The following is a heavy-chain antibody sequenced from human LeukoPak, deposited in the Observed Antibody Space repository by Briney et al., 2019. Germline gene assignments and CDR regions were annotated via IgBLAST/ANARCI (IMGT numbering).Heavy chain of an antibody. D-gene: IGHD4/OR15-4a*01. J-gene: IGHJ4*02. V-gene: IGHV4-4*02. Sequence: AGTLALTCAVAGGSISSSNWWSWVRQPPGNGLEWIGESYHGGSTNYNPSLKSRVTMSVDKSKNQFSLKLISVTAADTAVYYCARDLTMGTMDYWGQGTLVTVAS. CDR3: ARDLTMGTMDY. CDR2: SYHGGST. CDR1: GGSISSSNW.